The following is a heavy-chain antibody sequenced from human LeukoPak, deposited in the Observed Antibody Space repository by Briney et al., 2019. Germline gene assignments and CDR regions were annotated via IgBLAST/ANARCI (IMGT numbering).Heavy chain of an antibody. CDR1: GYNFATYW. V-gene: IGHV5-51*01. D-gene: IGHD1-26*01. J-gene: IGHJ4*02. CDR2: IYPDDFTT. CDR3: ARLRFQSGNTYYFDY. Sequence: GGSLRLSCKCSGYNFATYWIGWVRQMPGKGLEWMGVIYPDDFTTAYSPSFQGQVTISVDKSITTAYLQWSSLKASDTAMYYCARLRFQSGNTYYFDYWGQGSLVTVSS.